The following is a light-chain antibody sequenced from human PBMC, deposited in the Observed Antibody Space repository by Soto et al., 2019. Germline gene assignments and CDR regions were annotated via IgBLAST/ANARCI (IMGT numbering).Light chain of an antibody. CDR3: MQALQTWG. CDR2: LGS. V-gene: IGKV2-28*01. Sequence: DIVMTQSPLSLPVTPGEPASISCRSSQSLLHSNGYNYLDWYLQKPGQSPQLLIYLGSNRASGVPDRFSGSGSGTDSTLKISRVEAEDVGVYYCMQALQTWGFGQGTKVDIK. CDR1: QSLLHSNGYNY. J-gene: IGKJ1*01.